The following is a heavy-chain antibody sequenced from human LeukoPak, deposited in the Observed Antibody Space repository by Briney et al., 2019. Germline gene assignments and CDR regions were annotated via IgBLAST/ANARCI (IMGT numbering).Heavy chain of an antibody. CDR1: GGSISSGDYY. D-gene: IGHD4-17*01. Sequence: SQTLSLTCTVSGGSISSGDYYWTWIRQPPGKGLEWIGYIYYRGYTYYNPSLKSRVSISVDTSKNQFSLKLNSVTAADTAVYYCARKPIDDYAQSAGDYWGQGTLVTVSS. CDR3: ARKPIDDYAQSAGDY. V-gene: IGHV4-30-4*01. CDR2: IYYRGYT. J-gene: IGHJ4*02.